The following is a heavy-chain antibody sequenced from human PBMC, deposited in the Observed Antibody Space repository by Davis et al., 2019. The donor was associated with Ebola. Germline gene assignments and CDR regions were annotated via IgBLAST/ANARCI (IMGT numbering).Heavy chain of an antibody. Sequence: ALVKVSCKASGYTFTAFALHWVRQAPGQGLEWMGWINAGNGDTRYSQKFQDRVTINTDTSATTLYMELSSLTSEDTAVYYCAREGGPVTAQDPPDYLNHWGQGTLVTVSS. D-gene: IGHD2-21*02. CDR3: AREGGPVTAQDPPDYLNH. J-gene: IGHJ4*02. V-gene: IGHV1-3*01. CDR2: INAGNGDT. CDR1: GYTFTAFA.